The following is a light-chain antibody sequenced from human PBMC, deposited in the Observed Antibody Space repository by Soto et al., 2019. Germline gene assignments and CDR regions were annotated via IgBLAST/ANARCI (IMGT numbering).Light chain of an antibody. CDR2: DDS. J-gene: IGLJ2*01. Sequence: SYELTQPPSVSVAPGQTARITCGGNNIGSKSVHWYQQKPLKAPVLVVYDDSDRLSRITERFSGSDSGNTATLTISRVEAGDEGDYYCQVWDSSSDHVVFGGGTKLTVL. V-gene: IGLV3-21*02. CDR3: QVWDSSSDHVV. CDR1: NIGSKS.